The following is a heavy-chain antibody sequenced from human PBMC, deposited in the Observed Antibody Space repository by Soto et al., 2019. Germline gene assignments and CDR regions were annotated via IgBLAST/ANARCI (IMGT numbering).Heavy chain of an antibody. Sequence: PGGSLRLSCAASGFTFDDYAMHWVRQAPGKGLEWVSGISWNSGSIGYADSVKGRFTISRDNAKNSLYLQMNSLRAEDTALYYCAKGPRPYYYYGMDVWGQGTTVTVS. CDR3: AKGPRPYYYYGMDV. V-gene: IGHV3-9*01. J-gene: IGHJ6*02. CDR1: GFTFDDYA. CDR2: ISWNSGSI. D-gene: IGHD6-6*01.